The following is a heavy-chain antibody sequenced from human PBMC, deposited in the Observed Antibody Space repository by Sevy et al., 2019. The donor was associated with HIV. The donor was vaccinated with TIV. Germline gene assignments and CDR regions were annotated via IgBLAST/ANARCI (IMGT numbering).Heavy chain of an antibody. J-gene: IGHJ6*02. CDR2: ISSSGGTI. V-gene: IGHV3-11*01. D-gene: IGHD3-3*01. CDR1: GFTFSDYY. CDR3: ARKVLRFLEWSSMDV. Sequence: GGSLRLSCAASGFTFSDYYMSWIRQAPGKGLEWVSYISSSGGTIYYADSVKGRFTISRDNAKNSLYLQMNSLRAEDTAVYYCARKVLRFLEWSSMDVWGQGTTVTVSS.